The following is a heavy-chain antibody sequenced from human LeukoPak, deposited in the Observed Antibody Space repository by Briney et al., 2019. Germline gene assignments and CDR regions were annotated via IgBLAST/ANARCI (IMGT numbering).Heavy chain of an antibody. Sequence: PGGSLRLSCAASGFTFSRTWMSWVRQSPGKGLEWVANINGDGSEEYYVDSVKGRFTISRANARSSLYLQMNSLRAEDAAVYYCAKDFGRNLGGPGYWGRGTLVTISS. CDR1: GFTFSRTW. V-gene: IGHV3-7*01. D-gene: IGHD3-10*01. J-gene: IGHJ4*02. CDR3: AKDFGRNLGGPGY. CDR2: INGDGSEE.